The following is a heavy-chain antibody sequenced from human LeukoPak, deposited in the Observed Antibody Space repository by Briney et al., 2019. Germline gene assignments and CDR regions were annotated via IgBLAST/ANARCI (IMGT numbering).Heavy chain of an antibody. CDR2: IYYSGST. Sequence: SETLSLTCTVSGGSINTYYWSWIRQPPGKGLEWIGFIYYSGSTNYNPSLKSRVSMSVDTSKNQFSLKLNSVTPEDTAVYYCARRTDDYNYLDYWGQGTLVTVSS. V-gene: IGHV4-59*12. CDR1: GGSINTYY. CDR3: ARRTDDYNYLDY. J-gene: IGHJ4*02. D-gene: IGHD5-24*01.